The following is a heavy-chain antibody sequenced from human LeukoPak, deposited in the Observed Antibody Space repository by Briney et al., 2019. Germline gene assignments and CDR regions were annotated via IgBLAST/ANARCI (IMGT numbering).Heavy chain of an antibody. CDR1: GGSISSGDYY. CDR3: ARDQEGGIAAAGT. D-gene: IGHD6-13*01. Sequence: SETLSLTCTVSGGSISSGDYYWSWIRQPPGKGLEWIGYIYYSGSTYYNPSLKSRVTISVDTSKNQFSLKLSSVTAADTAVYYCARDQEGGIAAAGTWGQGTLVTVSS. J-gene: IGHJ5*02. CDR2: IYYSGST. V-gene: IGHV4-61*08.